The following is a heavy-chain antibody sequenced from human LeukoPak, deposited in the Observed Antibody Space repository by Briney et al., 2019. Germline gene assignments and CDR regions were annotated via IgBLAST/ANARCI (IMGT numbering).Heavy chain of an antibody. J-gene: IGHJ4*02. CDR1: GFTFNNYW. CDR3: ARGGLGYYGSGSYYNTFDY. V-gene: IGHV4-59*10. D-gene: IGHD3-10*01. CDR2: IYTSGST. Sequence: GSLRLSCVTSGFTFNNYWMSWVRQPPGKGLEWIGRIYTSGSTNYNPSLKSRVTMSVDTSKNQFSLKLSSVTAADTAVYYCARGGLGYYGSGSYYNTFDYWGQGTLVTVPS.